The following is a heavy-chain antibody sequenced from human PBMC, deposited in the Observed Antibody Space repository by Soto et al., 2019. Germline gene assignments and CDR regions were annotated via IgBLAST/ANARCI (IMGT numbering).Heavy chain of an antibody. CDR3: ARQLIVVVPAAMGGSNWFDP. J-gene: IGHJ5*02. V-gene: IGHV4-30-4*08. D-gene: IGHD2-2*01. Sequence: PSETLSLTCTVSGGSISGDYYHWTWIRQSPGKGLEWIGYVFHSGSVLYNPSLKSRLNISVDTSKNQFSLKLSSVTAADTAVYYCARQLIVVVPAAMGGSNWFDPWGQGTLVTVSS. CDR1: GGSISGDYYH. CDR2: VFHSGSV.